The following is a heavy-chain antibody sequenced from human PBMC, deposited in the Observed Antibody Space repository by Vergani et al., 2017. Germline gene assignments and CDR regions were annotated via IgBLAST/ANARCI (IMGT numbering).Heavy chain of an antibody. CDR1: GGTFSSYA. D-gene: IGHD2-15*01. CDR2: ISPILGIA. J-gene: IGHJ4*02. Sequence: QVQLVQSGAEVKKPGSSVKVSCKASGGTFSSYAISWVRQAPGKGLEWMGRISPILGIANYGQKFQGRGTISADKSTSTAYMELSSLRSEDTAGYYCARGGVREGGYCSGGSCYSGFDYWGQGTLVTVSS. V-gene: IGHV1-69*04. CDR3: ARGGVREGGYCSGGSCYSGFDY.